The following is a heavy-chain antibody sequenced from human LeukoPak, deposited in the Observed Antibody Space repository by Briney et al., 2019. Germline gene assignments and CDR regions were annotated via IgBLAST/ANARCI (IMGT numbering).Heavy chain of an antibody. CDR1: GYTFTGYY. J-gene: IGHJ4*02. CDR3: ARGDGGFDWLPLYYFDY. Sequence: ASLKVSSTASGYTFTGYYMHWVRQAPGQGLEWMGWINPNSGGTNYAQKFQGRVTMTRDTSISTAYMELSRLRSDDTAVYYCARGDGGFDWLPLYYFDYWGQGTLVTVSS. V-gene: IGHV1-2*02. D-gene: IGHD3-9*01. CDR2: INPNSGGT.